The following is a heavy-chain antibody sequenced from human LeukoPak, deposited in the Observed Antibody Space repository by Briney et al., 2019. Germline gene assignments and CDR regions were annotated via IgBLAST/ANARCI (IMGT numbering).Heavy chain of an antibody. D-gene: IGHD4-23*01. V-gene: IGHV3-7*04. CDR3: ARVNSPGYFQY. CDR2: IKEDGSQK. J-gene: IGHJ1*01. CDR1: GFXFSYYA. Sequence: PGGSLRLSCAASGFXFSYYAISWVRQAPGKGLEWVANIKEDGSQKNYVDSVRGRFTISRDNAKNSLYLQMNSLRAEDTAVYYCARVNSPGYFQYWGQGTLVPVSS.